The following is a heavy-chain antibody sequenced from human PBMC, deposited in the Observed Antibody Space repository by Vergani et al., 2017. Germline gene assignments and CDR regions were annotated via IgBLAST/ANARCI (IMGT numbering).Heavy chain of an antibody. J-gene: IGHJ6*02. V-gene: IGHV1-18*01. CDR2: ISASHGNT. D-gene: IGHD3-10*01. CDR1: GYTFTSYG. Sequence: QVQLVQSGAEVKKPGASVKVSCKASGYTFTSYGISWVRQAPGQGLEWMGWISASHGNTNYAPKLQGRVTMTTDTSTSTAYMELRSLRSDDTAVYYCARDHSGDLSSYYYYGMNVWGQGTTVTVSS. CDR3: ARDHSGDLSSYYYYGMNV.